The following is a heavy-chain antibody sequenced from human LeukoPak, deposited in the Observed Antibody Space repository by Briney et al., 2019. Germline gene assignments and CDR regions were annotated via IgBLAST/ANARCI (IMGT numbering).Heavy chain of an antibody. CDR3: ARGGYNY. CDR2: ISSSSSTI. J-gene: IGHJ4*02. CDR1: VFTLSSYS. Sequence: PGGSLRLSCAASVFTLSSYSMRWVRQALRKGLEWVSYISSSSSTIYYADSVKGRFTISRDNAKNSLYLQMNSLRAEDTAVYYCARGGYNYWGQGTLVTVSS. V-gene: IGHV3-48*01. D-gene: IGHD5-24*01.